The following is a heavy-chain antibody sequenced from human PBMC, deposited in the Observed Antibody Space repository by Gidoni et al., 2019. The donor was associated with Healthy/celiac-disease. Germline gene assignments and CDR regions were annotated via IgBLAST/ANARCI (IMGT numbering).Heavy chain of an antibody. J-gene: IGHJ4*02. CDR2: MNPNSGNT. Sequence: QVQLVQSGDEVKKPGAAVKVSCKASGYTLTSYDINWVRQATGQGLEWRGCMNPNSGNTGYAKKFQGRVPMTRNTSISTASMELSSLRSEDTAVYYCARGRRRGGVNSYGCDYWGQGTLVTVSS. CDR1: GYTLTSYD. V-gene: IGHV1-8*01. D-gene: IGHD3-16*01. CDR3: ARGRRRGGVNSYGCDY.